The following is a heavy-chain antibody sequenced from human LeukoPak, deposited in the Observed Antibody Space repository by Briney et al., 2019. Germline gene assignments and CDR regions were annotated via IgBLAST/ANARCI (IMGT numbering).Heavy chain of an antibody. D-gene: IGHD5-18*01. CDR1: GFTVSSNY. Sequence: GGSLRLSCAAYGFTVSSNYMSWVRQAPGKGLEWVSVIYDFDSTYYADSVKGRFIISRDKSKNTLFLQMSSLRAEDTAVYYCARVDTVSGILAWGQGTLVTVSS. J-gene: IGHJ5*02. V-gene: IGHV3-53*01. CDR3: ARVDTVSGILA. CDR2: IYDFDST.